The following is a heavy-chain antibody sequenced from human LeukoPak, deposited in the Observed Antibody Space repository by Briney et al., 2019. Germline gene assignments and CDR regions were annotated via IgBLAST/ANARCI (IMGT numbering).Heavy chain of an antibody. CDR2: IYYSGNT. J-gene: IGHJ5*02. D-gene: IGHD6-19*01. CDR3: SRHEHKALAGDT. CDR1: GGSISTSNYY. V-gene: IGHV4-39*01. Sequence: SETLSLTCTVSGGSISTSNYYWGWIRQPPGKGLEWIGTIYYSGNTFYNPSLKSRVTISVDTSINHFSLTLTSLTAADTAVYFCSRHEHKALAGDTWGQGTLVTVSS.